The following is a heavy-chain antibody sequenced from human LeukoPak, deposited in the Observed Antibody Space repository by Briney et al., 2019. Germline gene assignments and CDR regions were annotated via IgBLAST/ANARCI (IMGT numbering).Heavy chain of an antibody. V-gene: IGHV4-4*02. CDR3: AREGGFYRPLDY. D-gene: IGHD3-3*01. J-gene: IGHJ4*02. CDR1: GFTFSNYA. Sequence: GSLRLSCSASGFTFSNYAMHWVRQPPGKGLEWIGEVHLDGRTNYNPSLKSRLIMSVDLPENHISLKLTSVTAADTAVYYCAREGGFYRPLDYSGQGTLVTVSS. CDR2: VHLDGRT.